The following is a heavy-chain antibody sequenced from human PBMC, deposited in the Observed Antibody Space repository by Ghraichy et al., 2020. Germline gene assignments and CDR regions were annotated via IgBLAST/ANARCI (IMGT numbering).Heavy chain of an antibody. J-gene: IGHJ4*02. V-gene: IGHV4-4*07. CDR3: ARVNSGWYIDY. CDR1: VDSMNNFH. CDR2: INTSGTT. Sequence: SETLSLTCTVSVDSMNNFHWTWLRQPAGKRLEWIGRINTSGTTKYDPSLKSRVTLSLDTSKNQFSLRLTSLTAADTAVYYCARVNSGWYIDYWGQGTLVTVSS. D-gene: IGHD6-19*01.